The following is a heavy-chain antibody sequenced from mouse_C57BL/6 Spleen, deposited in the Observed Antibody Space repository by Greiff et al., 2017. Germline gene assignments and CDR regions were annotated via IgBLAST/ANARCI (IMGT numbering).Heavy chain of an antibody. CDR3: ASGDSSGYEAWFAY. D-gene: IGHD3-2*02. CDR2: IDPSDSYT. V-gene: IGHV1-59*01. Sequence: QVQLQQSGAELVRPGTSVKLSCKASGYTFTSYWMHWVKQRPGQGLEWIGVIDPSDSYTNYNQKFKGKATLTVDTSSSTAYMQLSSLTSEDSAVYYCASGDSSGYEAWFAYWGQGTLVTVSA. J-gene: IGHJ3*01. CDR1: GYTFTSYW.